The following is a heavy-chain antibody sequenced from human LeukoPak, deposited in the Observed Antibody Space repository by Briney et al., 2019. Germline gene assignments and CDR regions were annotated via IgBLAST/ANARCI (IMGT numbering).Heavy chain of an antibody. D-gene: IGHD6-19*01. V-gene: IGHV3-74*01. Sequence: GGSLRLSCAASGFTFSSNWMHWVRQAPGKGLVWVSRINEDGSTTNYADSVKGRFTISRDNSKNTLYLQMNSLRAEDTAVYYCAKDLPVAGSPYYGMDVWGQGTRSPSP. CDR2: INEDGSTT. CDR1: GFTFSSNW. CDR3: AKDLPVAGSPYYGMDV. J-gene: IGHJ6*02.